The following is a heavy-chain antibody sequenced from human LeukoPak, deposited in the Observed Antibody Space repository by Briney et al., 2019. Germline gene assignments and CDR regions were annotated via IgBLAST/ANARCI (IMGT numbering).Heavy chain of an antibody. Sequence: SEALSLTCAVYGGSFGGYYWSWIRQPPGKGLEWIGEINHSGSTNYSPSLKSRVTISVDTSKNQFSLKLSSVTAADTAVYYCARGGSTYYYYYYGMDVWGQGTTVTVSS. CDR2: INHSGST. CDR1: GGSFGGYY. J-gene: IGHJ6*02. V-gene: IGHV4-34*01. CDR3: ARGGSTYYYYYYGMDV. D-gene: IGHD2-2*03.